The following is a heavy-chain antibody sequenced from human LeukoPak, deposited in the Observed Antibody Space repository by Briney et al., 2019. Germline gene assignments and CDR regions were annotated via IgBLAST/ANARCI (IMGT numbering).Heavy chain of an antibody. D-gene: IGHD5-24*01. Sequence: SVKVSCKASGGTFSSYAISWVRQAPGQGLEWMGGIIPIFGTANYAQKFQGRVTITADKSTSTAYMELSSLRSEDTAVYYCARVIEDGYNGFDYWGQGTLVTVSS. J-gene: IGHJ4*02. CDR1: GGTFSSYA. CDR3: ARVIEDGYNGFDY. V-gene: IGHV1-69*06. CDR2: IIPIFGTA.